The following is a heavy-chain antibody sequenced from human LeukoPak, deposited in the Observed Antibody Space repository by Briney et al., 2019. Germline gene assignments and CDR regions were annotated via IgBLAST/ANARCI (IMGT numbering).Heavy chain of an antibody. D-gene: IGHD3-10*01. Sequence: SETLSLTCTVSGGSINSGGYYWNWIRQHPGRGLEWIGYIYYSGSTYYNPSLKSRVTISVDTSKNQFSLKLSSVTAADTAVYYCARVGGSGNYFDFDYWGQGTLVTVSS. J-gene: IGHJ4*02. V-gene: IGHV4-31*03. CDR2: IYYSGST. CDR1: GGSINSGGYY. CDR3: ARVGGSGNYFDFDY.